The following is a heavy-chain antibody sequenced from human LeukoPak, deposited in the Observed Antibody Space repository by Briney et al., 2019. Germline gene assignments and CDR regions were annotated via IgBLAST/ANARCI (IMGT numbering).Heavy chain of an antibody. CDR3: AARGYSGYVPTHFDY. D-gene: IGHD5-12*01. J-gene: IGHJ4*02. V-gene: IGHV4-59*01. CDR2: IYYSGST. Sequence: SSETLSLTCTVSGGSISSYYWTWIRQPPGKGLEWIGYIYYSGSTNYNPSLKSRVTISLDMSKNQFSLKLSSVTAADTAVYYCAARGYSGYVPTHFDYWGQGALVIVSS. CDR1: GGSISSYY.